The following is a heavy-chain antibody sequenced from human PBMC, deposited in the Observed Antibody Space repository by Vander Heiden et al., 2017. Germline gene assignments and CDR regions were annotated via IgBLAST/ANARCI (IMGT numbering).Heavy chain of an antibody. Sequence: EVQLVESGGGLIQPGGSLRLSCAASGFTVSSNYMSWVRQAPGKGLEWCSVSYSGGSTYYADSVKGRFTISRDNSKNTLYLQMNSLRAEDTAVYYCARWRPYFDYGMDVWGQGTTVTVSS. J-gene: IGHJ6*02. CDR3: ARWRPYFDYGMDV. CDR2: SYSGGST. D-gene: IGHD3-10*01. CDR1: GFTVSSNY. V-gene: IGHV3-53*01.